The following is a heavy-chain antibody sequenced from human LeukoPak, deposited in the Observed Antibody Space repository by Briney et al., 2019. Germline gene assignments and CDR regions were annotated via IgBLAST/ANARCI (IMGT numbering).Heavy chain of an antibody. J-gene: IGHJ5*02. Sequence: GGSLRLSSAAYGFTFSSYAMSWVRQAPGKGLEWVSAISGSGGSTYYADSVKGRFTISRDNSKNTLYLQMNSLRAEDTAVYYCAKETSGHNWFDPWGQGTLVTVSS. CDR2: ISGSGGST. CDR3: AKETSGHNWFDP. CDR1: GFTFSSYA. V-gene: IGHV3-23*01. D-gene: IGHD6-25*01.